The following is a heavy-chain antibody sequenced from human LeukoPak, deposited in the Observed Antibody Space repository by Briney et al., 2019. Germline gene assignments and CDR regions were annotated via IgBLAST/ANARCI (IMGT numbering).Heavy chain of an antibody. CDR3: AREQAWELLPYYYYYYMDV. J-gene: IGHJ6*03. CDR2: IYTSGST. CDR1: GGSIITISYY. D-gene: IGHD1-26*01. Sequence: SETLSLTCNVSGGSIITISYYWSWIRQPAGKGLEWIGRIYTSGSTNYNPSLKSRVTMSVDTSKNQFSLKLSSVTAADTAVYYCAREQAWELLPYYYYYYMDVWGKGTTVTVSS. V-gene: IGHV4-61*02.